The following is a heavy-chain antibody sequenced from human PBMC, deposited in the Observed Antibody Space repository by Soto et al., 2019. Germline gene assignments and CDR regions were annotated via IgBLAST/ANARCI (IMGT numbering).Heavy chain of an antibody. J-gene: IGHJ4*02. Sequence: QLQLQESGSGLVKPSQTLSLTCAVSGGSISSGGYSWSWIRQPPGKGLEWIGYIYHSGSTYYNPSLKSRVTISVDRSKNHFSLKLTSVTAADTAVYYCASNYGHYVADYWGQGTLVTVSP. D-gene: IGHD4-17*01. CDR3: ASNYGHYVADY. CDR1: GGSISSGGYS. CDR2: IYHSGST. V-gene: IGHV4-30-2*01.